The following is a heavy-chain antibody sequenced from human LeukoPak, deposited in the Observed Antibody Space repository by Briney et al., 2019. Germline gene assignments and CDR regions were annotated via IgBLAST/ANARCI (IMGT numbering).Heavy chain of an antibody. J-gene: IGHJ5*02. Sequence: SGTLSLTCGVHGRSFSGYHWTWIRQRPGKGLEWIGDINHSGTTHYSPPLKSRVTMSVDKSNNHFSLNLHAVTAADTGVYYCARGFTTSSLWFDPWGQGILVTVSS. V-gene: IGHV4-34*01. CDR3: ARGFTTSSLWFDP. CDR2: INHSGTT. D-gene: IGHD6-6*01. CDR1: GRSFSGYH.